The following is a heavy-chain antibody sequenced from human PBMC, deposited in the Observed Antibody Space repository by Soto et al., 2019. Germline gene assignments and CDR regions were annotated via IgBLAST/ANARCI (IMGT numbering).Heavy chain of an antibody. CDR3: ARSKTGIGGIVDC. V-gene: IGHV6-1*01. CDR1: GDSVSSNSAA. D-gene: IGHD7-27*01. Sequence: SQTLSLTCAISGDSVSSNSAAWNWIRQSPSRGLEWLGRTYYRSKWNNDYAVSVKSRVTINPDTSKNHFSLQLNSVTPEDTAVYYCARSKTGIGGIVDCWGQGTLVTVSS. J-gene: IGHJ4*02. CDR2: TYYRSKWNN.